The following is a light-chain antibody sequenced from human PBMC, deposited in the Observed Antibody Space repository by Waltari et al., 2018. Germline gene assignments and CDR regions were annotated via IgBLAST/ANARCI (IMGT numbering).Light chain of an antibody. V-gene: IGKV2-28*01. J-gene: IGKJ3*01. CDR3: MQALQTPFT. Sequence: DIVMTQTPLSLPVTLGEPASISCNSSQRLLRSNGYNYLNWYLQKPGQSPQLLMYYGFNRASGVPDRFSGSGSGTDFTLTISRVEAEDVGVYYCMQALQTPFTFGPGTKLDFK. CDR1: QRLLRSNGYNY. CDR2: YGF.